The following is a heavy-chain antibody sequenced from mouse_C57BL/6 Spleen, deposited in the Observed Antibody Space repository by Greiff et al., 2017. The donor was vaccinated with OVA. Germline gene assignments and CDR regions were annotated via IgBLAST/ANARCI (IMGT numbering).Heavy chain of an antibody. J-gene: IGHJ3*01. CDR1: GYTFTSYW. Sequence: QVQLKQPGAELVKPGASVKLSCKASGYTFTSYWMHWVKQRPGQGLEWIGMIHPNSGSTNYNEKFKSKATLTVDKSSSTAYMQLSSLTSEGAAVYYCAGSGAPFAYWGQGTLVTVSA. CDR2: IHPNSGST. CDR3: AGSGAPFAY. D-gene: IGHD3-1*01. V-gene: IGHV1-64*01.